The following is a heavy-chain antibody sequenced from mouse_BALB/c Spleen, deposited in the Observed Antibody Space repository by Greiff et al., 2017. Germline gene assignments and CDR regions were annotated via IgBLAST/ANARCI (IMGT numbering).Heavy chain of an antibody. CDR2: ISYSGST. Sequence: EVKLQESGPGLVKPSQSLSLTCTVTGYSITSDYAWNWIRQFPGNKLEWMGYISYSGSTSYNPSLKSRISITRDTSKNQFFLQLNSVTTEDTATYYCARRSPITTVMDYWGQGTSVTVSS. J-gene: IGHJ4*01. CDR1: GYSITSDYA. V-gene: IGHV3-2*02. CDR3: ARRSPITTVMDY. D-gene: IGHD1-1*01.